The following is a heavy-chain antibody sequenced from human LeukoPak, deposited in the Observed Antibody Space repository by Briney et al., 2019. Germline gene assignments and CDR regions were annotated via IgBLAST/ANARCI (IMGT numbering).Heavy chain of an antibody. J-gene: IGHJ4*02. CDR1: GFTFSSYS. D-gene: IGHD6-13*01. Sequence: PGGSLRLSCATSGFTFSSYSMNWVRQAPGKGLVWVSRIDTDGTSAAYADSVKGRFSISRDNAKNTLYLQMDSLRAEDTAVYYCVRLGGSSSVDHWGQGTLVTVSS. CDR2: IDTDGTSA. V-gene: IGHV3-74*01. CDR3: VRLGGSSSVDH.